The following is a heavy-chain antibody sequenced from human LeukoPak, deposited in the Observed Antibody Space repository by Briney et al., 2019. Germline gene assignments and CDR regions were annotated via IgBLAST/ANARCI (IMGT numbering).Heavy chain of an antibody. D-gene: IGHD2-2*02. J-gene: IGHJ3*02. CDR2: IYPADSDT. V-gene: IGHV5-51*01. CDR1: GYIFTHYW. CDR3: ARHIPEDQYALRFDI. Sequence: GASLKISCQVSGYIFTHYWIGWVRQMPGKGLESMGIIYPADSDTTYSPSFQGQVTISADKSINTAYLQWSSLKASDTAMYFCARHIPEDQYALRFDIWGQGTMVVVSS.